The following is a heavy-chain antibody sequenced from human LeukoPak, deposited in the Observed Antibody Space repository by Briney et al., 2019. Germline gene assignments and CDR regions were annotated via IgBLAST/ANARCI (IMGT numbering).Heavy chain of an antibody. D-gene: IGHD3-22*01. CDR1: GFRFTSYW. CDR2: IYPGDSDT. Sequence: GESLKISCQGSGFRFTSYWIGWVRQMPGKGLEWMGIIYPGDSDTRYSPSFQGQVTISADKSISTAYLQWSSLKASDTAMYYCARNYYDSSGYPHDAFDIWGQGTMVTVSS. V-gene: IGHV5-51*01. CDR3: ARNYYDSSGYPHDAFDI. J-gene: IGHJ3*02.